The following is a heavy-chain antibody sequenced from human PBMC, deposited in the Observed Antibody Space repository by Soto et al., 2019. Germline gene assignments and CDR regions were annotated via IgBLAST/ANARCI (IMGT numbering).Heavy chain of an antibody. CDR2: IHYSGTT. D-gene: IGHD2-8*01. CDR1: GTSISSYY. V-gene: IGHV4-59*01. Sequence: VQLQESGPGLVKPSETLSLTCTVSGTSISSYYWSWIRQPPGKGLEWIANIHYSGTTNYNPSLAGPVTPSVDTSKKQFSLKMTSVAAAGRGMYFWARYNSYAIDYWGRGTLVTVSS. CDR3: ARYNSYAIDY. J-gene: IGHJ4*02.